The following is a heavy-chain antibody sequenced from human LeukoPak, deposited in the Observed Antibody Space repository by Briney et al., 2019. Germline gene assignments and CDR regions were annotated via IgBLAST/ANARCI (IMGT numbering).Heavy chain of an antibody. Sequence: GGPLRLSCAAFGFTFSSYRMSWVRQAPGKGLEWVANIKEDGNEEYYVDSVKGRFTISRDNAKKSLFLQMNSLRAEDTAVYYCTRVGYSYGYPYFDYWGQGTLVTVSS. CDR3: TRVGYSYGYPYFDY. V-gene: IGHV3-7*04. CDR1: GFTFSSYR. J-gene: IGHJ4*02. CDR2: IKEDGNEE. D-gene: IGHD5-18*01.